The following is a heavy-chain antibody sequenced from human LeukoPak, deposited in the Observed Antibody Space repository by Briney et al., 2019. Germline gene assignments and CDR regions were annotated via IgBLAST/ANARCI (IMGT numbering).Heavy chain of an antibody. CDR1: GFTFSSYG. V-gene: IGHV3-23*01. D-gene: IGHD3-22*01. Sequence: GGTLRLSCAASGFTFSSYGMSWVRQAPGKGLEWVSAISGSGGSTYYADSVKGRFTISRDNSKNTLYLQMNSLRAEDTAVYYCAKDRYYYDSSIGLYYFDYWGQGTLVTVSS. J-gene: IGHJ4*02. CDR3: AKDRYYYDSSIGLYYFDY. CDR2: ISGSGGST.